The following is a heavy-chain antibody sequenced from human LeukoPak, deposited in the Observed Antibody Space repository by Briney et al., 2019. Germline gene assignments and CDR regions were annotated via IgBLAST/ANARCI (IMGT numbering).Heavy chain of an antibody. CDR2: IYTSGST. CDR3: ARFFGSSVTYFDY. J-gene: IGHJ4*02. V-gene: IGHV4-61*02. D-gene: IGHD3-10*01. Sequence: SQTLSLTCTVSGGSISSGSYYWSWIRQPAGKGLEWIGRIYTSGSTNYNPSLKSRVTISVDTSKNQFSLKLSSVTAADTAVYYCARFFGSSVTYFDYWGQGTLVTVSS. CDR1: GGSISSGSYY.